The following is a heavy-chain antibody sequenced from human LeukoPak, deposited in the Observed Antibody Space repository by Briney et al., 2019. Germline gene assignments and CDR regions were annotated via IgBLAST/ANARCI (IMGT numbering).Heavy chain of an antibody. CDR1: GFPFSSYA. Sequence: GGSLRLSCAASGFPFSSYAMNWVRQAPGKGLEWVSIIFGSGDTTYYADSVKGRFTISRDNSKNTLYLQMNTLRAEDTAVYYCAKASHGDVVVVAAARLDSWGQGTLVTVSS. CDR2: IFGSGDTT. J-gene: IGHJ4*02. D-gene: IGHD2-15*01. CDR3: AKASHGDVVVVAAARLDS. V-gene: IGHV3-23*01.